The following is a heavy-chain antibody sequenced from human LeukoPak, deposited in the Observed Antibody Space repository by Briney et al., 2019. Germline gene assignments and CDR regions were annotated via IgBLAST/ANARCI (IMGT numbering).Heavy chain of an antibody. D-gene: IGHD3-10*01. CDR1: GGSFSGYY. CDR3: ARESAGSCDY. J-gene: IGHJ4*02. Sequence: SETLSLTCAVYGGSFSGYYWSWIRQPPGKGLEWIGEINHSGSTNYNPSLKSRVTISVDTSKNQFSLKLSSVTAADTAVYYRARESAGSCDYWGQGTLVTVSS. V-gene: IGHV4-34*01. CDR2: INHSGST.